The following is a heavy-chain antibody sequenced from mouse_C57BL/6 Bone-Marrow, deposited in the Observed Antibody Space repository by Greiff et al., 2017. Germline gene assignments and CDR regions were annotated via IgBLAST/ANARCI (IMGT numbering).Heavy chain of an antibody. CDR2: IDPEAGET. V-gene: IGHV14-2*01. D-gene: IGHD6-1*01. CDR1: GFNIKDYY. CDR3: ARCPGYYAIDY. J-gene: IGHJ4*01. Sequence: VQLKQSGAELVKPGASVKLSCTASGFNIKDYYMHWVKQRTEQGLEWIGRIDPEAGETKYAPKFQGKATITADTSSNPSYLQLRSLTSEDTAVYYCARCPGYYAIDYWCQGTSVTVSS.